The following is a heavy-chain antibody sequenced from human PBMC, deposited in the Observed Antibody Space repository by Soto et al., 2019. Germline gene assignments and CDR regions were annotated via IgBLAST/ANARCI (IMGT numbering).Heavy chain of an antibody. V-gene: IGHV1-2*02. Sequence: GASVKVSFKASGYTFTGYYMHWVRQAPGQGLEWMGWINPNSGGTNYAQKFQGRVTMTRDTSISTAYMELSRLRSDDTAVYYCARRQDALRFLDPYGMDVWGKETTVTVSS. CDR1: GYTFTGYY. D-gene: IGHD3-3*01. CDR2: INPNSGGT. J-gene: IGHJ6*04. CDR3: ARRQDALRFLDPYGMDV.